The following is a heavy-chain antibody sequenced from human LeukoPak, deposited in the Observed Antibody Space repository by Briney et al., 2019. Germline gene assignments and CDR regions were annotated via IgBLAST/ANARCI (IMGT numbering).Heavy chain of an antibody. J-gene: IGHJ3*02. D-gene: IGHD6-13*01. Sequence: SETLSLTCTVSGGSISSYYWSWIRQPPGKGLEWIGYIYYSGSTNYNPSLKSRVTVSVDTSKNQFSLKLSSVTAADTAVYYCARGSSWYDAFDIWGQGTMVTVSS. CDR3: ARGSSWYDAFDI. V-gene: IGHV4-59*01. CDR1: GGSISSYY. CDR2: IYYSGST.